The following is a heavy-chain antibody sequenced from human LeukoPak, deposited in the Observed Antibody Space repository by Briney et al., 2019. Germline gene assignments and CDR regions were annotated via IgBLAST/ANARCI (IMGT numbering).Heavy chain of an antibody. CDR2: ISAYNGNT. D-gene: IGHD3-3*01. CDR3: ARGLRFLEWYPLDDAFDI. J-gene: IGHJ3*02. CDR1: GYTFTSYG. V-gene: IGHV1-18*01. Sequence: ASVKVSCRASGYTFTSYGISWVRQAPGQGLEGMGWISAYNGNTNYAQKLQGRVTMTTDTSTSTAYMELRSLRSDDTAVYYCARGLRFLEWYPLDDAFDIWGQGTMVTVSS.